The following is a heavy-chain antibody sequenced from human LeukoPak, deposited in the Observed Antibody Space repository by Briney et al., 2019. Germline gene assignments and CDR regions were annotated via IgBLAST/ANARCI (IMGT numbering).Heavy chain of an antibody. Sequence: ASVKVSCKASGYTFTNYGITWVRQAPGQGLEWMGWISAYNGNTNYAQKLQGRVTMTTDTSTSTAYMELKSLTSDDTAVYCCARGGSDCSGGNCPYSWFDPWGQGTLVTVSS. CDR1: GYTFTNYG. CDR3: ARGGSDCSGGNCPYSWFDP. V-gene: IGHV1-18*01. D-gene: IGHD2-15*01. CDR2: ISAYNGNT. J-gene: IGHJ5*02.